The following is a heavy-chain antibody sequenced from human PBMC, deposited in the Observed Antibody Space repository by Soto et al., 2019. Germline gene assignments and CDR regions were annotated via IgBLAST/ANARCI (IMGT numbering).Heavy chain of an antibody. V-gene: IGHV4-61*01. CDR1: GGSVSSGSYY. Sequence: QVQLQESGPGLVKPSETLSLTCTVSGGSVSSGSYYWSWIRQPPGKGLEWIGYIYYSGSTNYNPSRKSRVPISVVTSKSPFSLKRSSVTAADTAVYYGARGGRVFLEWLFDYWGQGTLVTVSS. D-gene: IGHD3-3*01. CDR3: ARGGRVFLEWLFDY. J-gene: IGHJ4*02. CDR2: IYYSGST.